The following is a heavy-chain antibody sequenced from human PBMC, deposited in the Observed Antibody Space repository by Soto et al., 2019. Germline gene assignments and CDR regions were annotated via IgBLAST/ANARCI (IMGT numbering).Heavy chain of an antibody. CDR3: ARVRFLEWSVGGMDV. CDR1: GGSISSGGYY. V-gene: IGHV4-31*03. Sequence: SETLSLTCTVSGGSISSGGYYWSWIHQHPGKGLEWIGYIYYSGSTYYNPSLKSRVTISVDTSKNQFSLKLSSVTAADTAVYYCARVRFLEWSVGGMDVWGQGTTVTVSS. D-gene: IGHD3-3*01. J-gene: IGHJ6*02. CDR2: IYYSGST.